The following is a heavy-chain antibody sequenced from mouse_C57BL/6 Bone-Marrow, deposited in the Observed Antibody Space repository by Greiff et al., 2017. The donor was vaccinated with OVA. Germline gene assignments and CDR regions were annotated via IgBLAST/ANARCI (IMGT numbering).Heavy chain of an antibody. CDR3: AREDYYGSSYVF. V-gene: IGHV1-64*01. J-gene: IGHJ3*01. CDR1: GYTFTSYW. Sequence: QVQLQQPGAELVKPGASVKLSCKASGYTFTSYWMHWVKQRPGQGLEWIGMIHPNSGSTNYNEKFKSKATLTVAKSSSTAYMQLSSLTSEDSAVYYCAREDYYGSSYVFWGQGTLVTVSA. D-gene: IGHD1-1*01. CDR2: IHPNSGST.